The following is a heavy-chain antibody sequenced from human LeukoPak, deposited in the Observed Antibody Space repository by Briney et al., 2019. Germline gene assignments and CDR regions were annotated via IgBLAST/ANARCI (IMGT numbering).Heavy chain of an antibody. D-gene: IGHD2-2*01. CDR3: ASHCSSTSCYGMDV. Sequence: SSETPSLTCAVYGGSFSGYYWSWIRQPPGKGLEWIGEINHSGSTNYNPSLKSRVTISVDTSKNQFSLKLSSVTAADTAVYYCASHCSSTSCYGMDVWGQGTTVTVSS. V-gene: IGHV4-34*01. CDR1: GGSFSGYY. J-gene: IGHJ6*02. CDR2: INHSGST.